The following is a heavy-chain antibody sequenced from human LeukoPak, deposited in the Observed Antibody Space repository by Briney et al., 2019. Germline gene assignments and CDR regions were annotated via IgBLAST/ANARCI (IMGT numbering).Heavy chain of an antibody. CDR3: ARDIFDNIYPDY. CDR2: IWYDGSNK. Sequence: GFLRLFCAASGFNLSSFVMQRGRQGPGQGLEWVAVIWYDGSNKYYADSVKGRFTISRDNSKNTLYLHMNSLRAEDTAVYYCARDIFDNIYPDYWGQGTLVTVSS. J-gene: IGHJ4*02. CDR1: GFNLSSFV. V-gene: IGHV3-33*01. D-gene: IGHD2/OR15-2a*01.